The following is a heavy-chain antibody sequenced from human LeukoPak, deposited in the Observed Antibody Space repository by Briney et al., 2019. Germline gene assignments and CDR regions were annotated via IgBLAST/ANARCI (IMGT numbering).Heavy chain of an antibody. D-gene: IGHD2/OR15-2a*01. CDR2: IYTSGST. J-gene: IGHJ3*02. CDR3: ARDRISAVADAFDI. CDR1: GGSLSGYY. Sequence: SETLSLTCSVSGGSLSGYYWSWIRQPAGKGLEWIGRIYTSGSTNYSPSLQSRVTMSIDTSKNQFSLKLSSVTAADTAVYYCARDRISAVADAFDIWGQGTMVTVSS. V-gene: IGHV4-4*07.